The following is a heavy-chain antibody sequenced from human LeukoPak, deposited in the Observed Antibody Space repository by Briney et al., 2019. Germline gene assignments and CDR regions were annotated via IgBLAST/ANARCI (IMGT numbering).Heavy chain of an antibody. Sequence: RTAASLRLSCAAYAFVFISNCMHWVRQAPGSGLEWVAFIRYDGSKIYHGDSVEGRFTISRDIYENTLYLKMDSLRPEDTALYYCAKAHCAISSCGIDSWGQGTLVTVSS. CDR3: AKAHCAISSCGIDS. J-gene: IGHJ4*02. D-gene: IGHD2-8*01. V-gene: IGHV3-30*02. CDR1: AFVFISNC. CDR2: IRYDGSKI.